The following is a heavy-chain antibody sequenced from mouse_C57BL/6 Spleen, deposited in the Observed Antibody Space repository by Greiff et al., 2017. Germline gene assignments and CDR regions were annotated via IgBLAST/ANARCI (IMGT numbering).Heavy chain of an antibody. Sequence: QVQLQQPGAELVKPGASVKLSCKASGYTFTSYWMPWVKQRPGQGLEWIGMIHPNSGSTNYNEKFKSKATLTVDKSSSTAYMQLSSLTSEDSAVYYCAIGDYDYDEAWFAYWGQGTLVTVSA. CDR2: IHPNSGST. CDR3: AIGDYDYDEAWFAY. V-gene: IGHV1-64*01. D-gene: IGHD2-4*01. J-gene: IGHJ3*01. CDR1: GYTFTSYW.